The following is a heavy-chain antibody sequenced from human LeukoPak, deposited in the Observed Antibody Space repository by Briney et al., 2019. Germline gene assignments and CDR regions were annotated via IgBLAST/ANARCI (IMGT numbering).Heavy chain of an antibody. CDR1: GFTFSSYA. Sequence: GGSLRLSCAASGFTFSSYAMSWVRQAPGKGLEWVSAISGSGGSTYYADSVKGRFTISRDNSKNTVYLQMNSLRADDTAVYYCAKTTAGYSSGRYPGWPVDYWGQGTLVTVS. J-gene: IGHJ4*02. D-gene: IGHD6-19*01. CDR3: AKTTAGYSSGRYPGWPVDY. V-gene: IGHV3-23*01. CDR2: ISGSGGST.